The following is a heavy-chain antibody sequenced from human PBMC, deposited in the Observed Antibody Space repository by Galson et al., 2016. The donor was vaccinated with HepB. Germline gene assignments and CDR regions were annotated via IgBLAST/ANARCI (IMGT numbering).Heavy chain of an antibody. D-gene: IGHD3-22*01. Sequence: SVKVSCKASGYTFTDYAIHWVRQAPGQRLEWMGWINAGTGNTKYSPRFQGRVTITRGTSANTAYMELSSLRSEDTAVYYCARDRRGCDYWGQGTLVTVSS. CDR2: INAGTGNT. CDR3: ARDRRGCDY. V-gene: IGHV1-3*01. J-gene: IGHJ4*02. CDR1: GYTFTDYA.